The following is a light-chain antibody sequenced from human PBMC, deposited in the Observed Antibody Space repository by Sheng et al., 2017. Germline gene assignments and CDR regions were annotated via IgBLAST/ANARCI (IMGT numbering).Light chain of an antibody. CDR2: GTS. J-gene: IGKJ3*01. V-gene: IGKV3-20*01. Sequence: EIVMTQSPATLSVSPGERATLSCRASQSVNSKLAWYQQKPGQAPRLLIYGTSSRATGIPDRFSGSGSGTDFALTISRLEPEDFAVYYCQQYHSSPFTFGPGTKVDIK. CDR1: QSVNSK. CDR3: QQYHSSPFT.